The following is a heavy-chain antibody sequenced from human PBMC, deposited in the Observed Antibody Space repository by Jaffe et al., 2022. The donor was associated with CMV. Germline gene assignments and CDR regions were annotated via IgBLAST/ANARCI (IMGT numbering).Heavy chain of an antibody. Sequence: EVQLLESGGGLVQPGGSLRLSCAASGFTFSSYAMSWVRQAPGKGLEWVSAISGSGGSTYYADSVKGRFTISRDNSKNTLYLQMNSLRAEDTAVYYCAKASAATPRYYYGMDVWGQGTTVTVSS. J-gene: IGHJ6*02. CDR2: ISGSGGST. CDR1: GFTFSSYA. V-gene: IGHV3-23*01. CDR3: AKASAATPRYYYGMDV.